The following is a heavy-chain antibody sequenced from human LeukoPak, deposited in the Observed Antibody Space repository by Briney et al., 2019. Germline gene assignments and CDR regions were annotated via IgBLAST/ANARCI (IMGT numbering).Heavy chain of an antibody. Sequence: ASVKVSCKASGYTFTSYAMHWVRQAPGQRLEWMGWINAGNGNTKYSQKFQGRVTITRDTSASTAYMELSSLRSEDTAVYYCARYSSGRRNWFDPWGQGTLVTVSS. V-gene: IGHV1-3*01. D-gene: IGHD6-19*01. CDR2: INAGNGNT. CDR1: GYTFTSYA. J-gene: IGHJ5*02. CDR3: ARYSSGRRNWFDP.